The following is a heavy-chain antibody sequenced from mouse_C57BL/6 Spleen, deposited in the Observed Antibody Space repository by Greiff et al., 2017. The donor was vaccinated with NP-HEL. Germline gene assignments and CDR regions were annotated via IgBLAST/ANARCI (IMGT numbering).Heavy chain of an antibody. D-gene: IGHD2-2*01. CDR1: GYTFTSYW. CDR3: ARWADGYDYAMDY. J-gene: IGHJ4*01. V-gene: IGHV1-64*01. Sequence: QVQLQQPGAELVKPGSSVKLSCKASGYTFTSYWMHWVKQRPGQGLEWIGMIHPNSGSTNYNEKFKSKATLTVDKSSSTAYMQLSSLTSEDSTVDYCARWADGYDYAMDYWGQGTSVTVSS. CDR2: IHPNSGST.